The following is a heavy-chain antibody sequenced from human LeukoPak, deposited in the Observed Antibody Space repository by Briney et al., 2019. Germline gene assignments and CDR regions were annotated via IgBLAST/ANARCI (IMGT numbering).Heavy chain of an antibody. CDR2: INHSGST. D-gene: IGHD3-16*02. Sequence: PSETLSLTCTVSGASISSYYWSWIRQPPGKGLEWIGEINHSGSTNYNPSLKSRVTISVDTSKNQFSLKLSSATAADTAVYYCARGHYVWGSYRRNWFDPWGQGTLVTVSS. J-gene: IGHJ5*02. V-gene: IGHV4-34*01. CDR1: GASISSYY. CDR3: ARGHYVWGSYRRNWFDP.